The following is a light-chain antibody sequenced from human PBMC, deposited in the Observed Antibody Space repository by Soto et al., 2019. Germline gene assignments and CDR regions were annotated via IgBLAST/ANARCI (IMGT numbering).Light chain of an antibody. J-gene: IGLJ3*02. Sequence: QSVLTQSSSASASLGSSVKLTCTLSTGYSNHIIAWHQQQPGKAPRYLMKVEGSVTYNKGSAGPDPVSGSGSGAYRYITISNLQYEDDCYYSSYTWDNYVRVFGGGTKVTVL. V-gene: IGLV4-60*02. CDR1: TGYSNHI. CDR2: VEGSVTY. CDR3: YTWDNYVRV.